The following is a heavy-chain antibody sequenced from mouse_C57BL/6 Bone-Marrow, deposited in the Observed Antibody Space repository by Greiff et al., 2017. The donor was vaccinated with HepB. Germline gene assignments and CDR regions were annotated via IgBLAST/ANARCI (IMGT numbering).Heavy chain of an antibody. CDR2: IDPSDSST. D-gene: IGHD2-4*01. Sequence: QVQLQQPGAELVMPGASVKLSCKASGYTFTSYWMHWVKQRPGQGLEWIGAIDPSDSSTNYNQKFKGKSTLTVDKSSSTAYMQLSSLTSEDSAVYYCARDYDYYFDYWGQGTTLTVSS. CDR1: GYTFTSYW. V-gene: IGHV1-69*01. J-gene: IGHJ2*01. CDR3: ARDYDYYFDY.